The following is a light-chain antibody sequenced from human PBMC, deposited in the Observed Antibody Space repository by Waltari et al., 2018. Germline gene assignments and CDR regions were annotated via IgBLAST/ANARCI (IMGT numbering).Light chain of an antibody. CDR1: SSDIGGDNF. CDR2: DVS. Sequence: QSALTQPASVSGSPEQSITISCTGTSSDIGGDNFVSWYQQHPGKAPKLILFDVSDRPSGFSNRFSACKSGNSASLTISRLQAEDEADYYCSSYTRSSSYVFGTGTKVTVL. V-gene: IGLV2-14*01. CDR3: SSYTRSSSYV. J-gene: IGLJ1*01.